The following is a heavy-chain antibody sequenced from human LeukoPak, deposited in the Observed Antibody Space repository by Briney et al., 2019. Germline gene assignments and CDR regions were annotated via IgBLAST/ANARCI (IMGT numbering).Heavy chain of an antibody. J-gene: IGHJ5*02. CDR1: GFTFTSYD. D-gene: IGHD2-2*02. CDR2: MNPNNGNT. V-gene: IGHV1-8*01. Sequence: ASVKVSCKASGFTFTSYDINWVRQASGQGLEWMGWMNPNNGNTGYAQKFQGRVTMTRGTSISTAYMELRGLGSEDTAVYYCVRDGEGAAISVNYWFDPWGQGTLVTVSS. CDR3: VRDGEGAAISVNYWFDP.